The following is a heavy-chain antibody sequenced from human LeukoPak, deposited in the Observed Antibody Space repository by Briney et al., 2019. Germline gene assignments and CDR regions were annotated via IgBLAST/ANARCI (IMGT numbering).Heavy chain of an antibody. CDR3: ARVLAYGISWNYGFHL. CDR2: VYSDSST. Sequence: GGSQTLLCAASGFIDSNTYVSWVRQPPGKGLEWVSVVYSDSSTYYADAVKGRFTISRDNPKNTLYLQMNSLRAEDTAEYYCARVLAYGISWNYGFHLWGQGKILSVSS. V-gene: IGHV3-66*01. J-gene: IGHJ3*01. D-gene: IGHD1-7*01. CDR1: GFIDSNTY.